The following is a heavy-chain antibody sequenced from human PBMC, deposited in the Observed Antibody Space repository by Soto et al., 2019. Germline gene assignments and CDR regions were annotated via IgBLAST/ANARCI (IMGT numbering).Heavy chain of an antibody. V-gene: IGHV1-69*01. J-gene: IGHJ5*02. CDR3: AKLGERSWFDP. CDR1: GGTFNNYA. Sequence: QVQLVQSGAEMKKPGSSVKVSCKASGGTFNNYAISWVRQAPGQGLEWMGVIVPMFGTTDYAQKFQGRVTITADGSTSTAYMELSSLRSEDSAVYYCAKLGERSWFDPWGQGSLVTVSS. D-gene: IGHD3-3*02. CDR2: IVPMFGTT.